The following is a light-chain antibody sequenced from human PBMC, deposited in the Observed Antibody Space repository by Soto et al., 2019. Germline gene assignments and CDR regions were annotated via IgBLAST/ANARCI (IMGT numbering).Light chain of an antibody. CDR1: QSVSSY. Sequence: EIVLTQSPATLSLSPGERATLSCRASQSVSSYLAWYQQKPGQAPRLLIYDASNRATDIPPRFSGSGSGTAFTLTISSLEPEDFAVYYCQQRNNWPPYTFGQGTKLEIK. J-gene: IGKJ2*01. CDR3: QQRNNWPPYT. V-gene: IGKV3-11*01. CDR2: DAS.